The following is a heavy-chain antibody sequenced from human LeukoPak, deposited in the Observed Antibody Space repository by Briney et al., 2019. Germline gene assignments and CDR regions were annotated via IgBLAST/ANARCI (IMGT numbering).Heavy chain of an antibody. CDR1: GYTFTGYY. V-gene: IGHV1-2*02. CDR2: INPNSGGT. CDR3: ARGVVVAAYFDY. Sequence: ASVKVSCKASGYTFTGYYMHWVRQAPGQGLEWMGWINPNSGGTNYAQKFQGRVTMTRDTSISTAYMELSRLRPDDTAVYYCARGVVVAAYFDYWGQGTLVTVSS. J-gene: IGHJ4*02. D-gene: IGHD2-15*01.